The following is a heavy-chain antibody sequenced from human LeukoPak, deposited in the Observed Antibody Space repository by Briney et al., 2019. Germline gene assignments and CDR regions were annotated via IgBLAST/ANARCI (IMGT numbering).Heavy chain of an antibody. J-gene: IGHJ4*02. D-gene: IGHD2/OR15-2a*01. CDR3: ARDEYKADAY. V-gene: IGHV3-48*03. Sequence: GGSLRLSCAASGFTFSNYEMNWVRQAPGKGLEWVSYISSSSSTVYYADSVKGRFTISRDNSKNTLYLQMNSLRAEDTAVYYCARDEYKADAYWGQGTLVTVSS. CDR2: ISSSSSTV. CDR1: GFTFSNYE.